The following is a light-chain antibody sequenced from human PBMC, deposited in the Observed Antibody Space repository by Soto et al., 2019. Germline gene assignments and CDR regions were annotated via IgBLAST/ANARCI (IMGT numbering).Light chain of an antibody. CDR2: DAS. V-gene: IGKV3-11*01. Sequence: EIVLTQSPVTLSLSPGEGATLSCRASQSVSSYLAWYQQKPGRAPRLLIYDASNRATGIPARFSGSGSGTDFTLTISSLEPEDFAVYYCQQRYNSWTFGQGTKVDIK. CDR3: QQRYNSWT. CDR1: QSVSSY. J-gene: IGKJ1*01.